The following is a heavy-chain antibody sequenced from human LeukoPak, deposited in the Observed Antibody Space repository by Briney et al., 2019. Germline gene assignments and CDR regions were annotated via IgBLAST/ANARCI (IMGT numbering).Heavy chain of an antibody. CDR2: ISSSRTSI. CDR3: ARDYPFGEFLDH. V-gene: IGHV3-48*04. D-gene: IGHD3-10*01. Sequence: GGSLRLSCAVSGFTFSSYSMNWVRQAPGKGLECVAYISSSRTSIYYADSVKGRFTISRDNAKNSLYLQMDSLRAEDTAVYYCARDYPFGEFLDHWGQGTLVTVSS. J-gene: IGHJ4*02. CDR1: GFTFSSYS.